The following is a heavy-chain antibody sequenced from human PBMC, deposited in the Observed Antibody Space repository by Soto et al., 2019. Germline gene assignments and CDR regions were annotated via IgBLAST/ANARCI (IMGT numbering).Heavy chain of an antibody. V-gene: IGHV3-23*01. CDR2: FSTGGDGGTT. D-gene: IGHD3-10*01. CDR1: ESTLSSYS. Sequence: GACLRHSCAAGESTLSSYSTKWRRQAPESGLAWVSGFSTGGDGGTTYYADSVKGRFTISRANSKNTLFLQMNSLRAEDKAIYYCAKKVNSGSGSQYFDYWGQGTLVTVSS. J-gene: IGHJ4*02. CDR3: AKKVNSGSGSQYFDY.